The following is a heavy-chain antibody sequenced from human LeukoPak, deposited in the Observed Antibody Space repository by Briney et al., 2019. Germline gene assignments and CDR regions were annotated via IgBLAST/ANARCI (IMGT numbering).Heavy chain of an antibody. J-gene: IGHJ4*02. CDR3: ARADSSGFQFYFDY. CDR1: GFTFSTYD. Sequence: GGSLRLSCAASGFTFSTYDIHWVRQAPGKGLEWVALISYDGSNKNYADSVKGRFTISRDNSKNTLYLQMSGLRAGDTAVYYCARADSSGFQFYFDYWGQGALVTVSS. CDR2: ISYDGSNK. D-gene: IGHD3-22*01. V-gene: IGHV3-30-3*01.